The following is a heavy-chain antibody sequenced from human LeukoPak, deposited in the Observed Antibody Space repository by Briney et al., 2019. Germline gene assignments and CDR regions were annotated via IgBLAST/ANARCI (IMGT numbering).Heavy chain of an antibody. CDR1: GYTFTGYY. CDR2: IIPILGIA. Sequence: AASVKVSCKASGYTFTGYYIHWVRQAPGQGLEWMGRIIPILGIANYAQKFQGRVTITADKSTSTAYMELSSLRSEDTAVYYCARDRYEWLRWHSDYVQSNWFDPWGQGTLVTVSS. J-gene: IGHJ5*02. D-gene: IGHD5-12*01. V-gene: IGHV1-69*04. CDR3: ARDRYEWLRWHSDYVQSNWFDP.